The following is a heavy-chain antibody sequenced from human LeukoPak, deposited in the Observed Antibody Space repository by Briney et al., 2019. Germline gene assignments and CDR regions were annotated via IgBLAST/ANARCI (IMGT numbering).Heavy chain of an antibody. CDR2: ISSSSSTI. D-gene: IGHD3-16*01. CDR3: ATGFMTAPYYFDY. V-gene: IGHV3-48*01. Sequence: GGSLRLSCAASGSTFSSYGMSWVRQAPGKGLEWVSYISSSSSTIYYADSVKGRFTISRDSAKSSLYLQMNSLRAEDTAVYYCATGFMTAPYYFDYWGQGTLVTVSS. J-gene: IGHJ4*02. CDR1: GSTFSSYG.